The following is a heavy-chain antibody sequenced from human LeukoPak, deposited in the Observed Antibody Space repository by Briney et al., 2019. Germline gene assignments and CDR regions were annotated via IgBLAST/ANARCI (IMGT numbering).Heavy chain of an antibody. CDR2: IIPILGIA. D-gene: IGHD6-13*01. Sequence: SVKVSCKASGGTFSSYAISWVRQAPGQGLEWMGRIIPILGIANYAQKFQGGVTITADKSTSTAYMELSSLRSEDTAVYYCASAYSSSLYYYYGMNVWGQGTTVTVSS. CDR1: GGTFSSYA. J-gene: IGHJ6*02. V-gene: IGHV1-69*04. CDR3: ASAYSSSLYYYYGMNV.